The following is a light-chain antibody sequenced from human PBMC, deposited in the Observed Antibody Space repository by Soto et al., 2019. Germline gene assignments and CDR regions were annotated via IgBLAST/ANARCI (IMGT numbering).Light chain of an antibody. J-gene: IGKJ4*01. CDR3: QQYGNSPLT. V-gene: IGKV3-20*01. CDR2: AAS. CDR1: QSVNSGY. Sequence: EIVLTQSPGTLSLSPGERATLSCRASQSVNSGYLAWYQRKPAQAPRLLIYAASSRATGIPDRFSGSGSGTDFTLTISRLESEDFAVYYCQQYGNSPLTFGGGTKVEIK.